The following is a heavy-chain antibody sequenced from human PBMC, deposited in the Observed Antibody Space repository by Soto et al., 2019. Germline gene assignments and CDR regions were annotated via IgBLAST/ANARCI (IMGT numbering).Heavy chain of an antibody. J-gene: IGHJ4*02. CDR2: INAGNGNT. CDR1: GYTCTSYA. Sequence: GASVKVSCKASGYTCTSYAMHWVRQAPGQRLEWMGWINAGNGNTKYSQKFQGRVTITRDTSASTAYMELSSLRSEDTAVYYCARGRVIAKQPHDYWGQGTLVTVSS. V-gene: IGHV1-3*01. D-gene: IGHD2-21*01. CDR3: ARGRVIAKQPHDY.